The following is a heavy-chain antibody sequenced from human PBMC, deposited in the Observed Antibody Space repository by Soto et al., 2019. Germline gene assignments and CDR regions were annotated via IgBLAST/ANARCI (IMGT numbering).Heavy chain of an antibody. CDR2: IIPIFGTA. V-gene: IGHV1-69*06. J-gene: IGHJ6*02. CDR3: ARDRDITIFGVVTHGVHYGMDV. Sequence: ASVKVSCKASGGTFSSYAISWVRQAPGQGLEWMGGIIPIFGTANYAQKFQGRVTITADKSTSTAYMELSSLRSEDTAVYYCARDRDITIFGVVTHGVHYGMDVWGQGTTVTVSS. CDR1: GGTFSSYA. D-gene: IGHD3-3*01.